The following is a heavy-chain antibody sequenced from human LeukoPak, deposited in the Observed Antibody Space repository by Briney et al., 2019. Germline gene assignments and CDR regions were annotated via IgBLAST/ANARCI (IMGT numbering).Heavy chain of an antibody. D-gene: IGHD3-22*01. CDR1: GFTFSSYA. CDR3: AKDFARRYYDSSGYYPTFDY. V-gene: IGHV3-23*01. CDR2: ISGGGGST. J-gene: IGHJ4*02. Sequence: GGSLRLSCAASGFTFSSYAMSWVRQAPGKGLEWVSAISGGGGSTYYADSVKGRFTISRDNSKNTLYLQMNSLRAEDTAVYYCAKDFARRYYDSSGYYPTFDYWGQGTLVTVSS.